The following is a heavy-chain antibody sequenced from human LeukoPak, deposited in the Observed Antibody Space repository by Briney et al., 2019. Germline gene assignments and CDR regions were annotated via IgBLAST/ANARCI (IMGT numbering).Heavy chain of an antibody. J-gene: IGHJ4*02. Sequence: PGGSLRLSCAASGFTFSSYSMNWVRQAPGKGLEWVSYISSSSSTIYYADSVKGRFTISRDNAKNSLYLQMNSLRAEDTAVYYCARDKFHPYYYDSSGYYLDYWGQGTLVTVSS. CDR2: ISSSSSTI. CDR3: ARDKFHPYYYDSSGYYLDY. V-gene: IGHV3-48*01. CDR1: GFTFSSYS. D-gene: IGHD3-22*01.